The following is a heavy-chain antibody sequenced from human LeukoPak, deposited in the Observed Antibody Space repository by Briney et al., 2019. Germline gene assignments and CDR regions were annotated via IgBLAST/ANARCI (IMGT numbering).Heavy chain of an antibody. CDR1: GVTFDDYA. CDR3: AKEMAGYGVGIDQ. J-gene: IGHJ4*02. CDR2: ICWDGGCT. D-gene: IGHD5-24*01. Sequence: GGSLRISCVASGVTFDDYAMHWVRQAPGEGLEWVSLICWDGGCTYYAESVKGRFTISRDDRKNSGFLQMNSLRIEDTAVCYCAKEMAGYGVGIDQWGQGTLVTVSS. V-gene: IGHV3-43D*03.